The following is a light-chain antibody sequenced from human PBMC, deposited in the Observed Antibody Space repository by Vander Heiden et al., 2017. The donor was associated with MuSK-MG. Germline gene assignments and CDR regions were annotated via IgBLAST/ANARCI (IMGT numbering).Light chain of an antibody. Sequence: DIQMTQSPSTLSASVGDRVTITCRASQSISSWLAWYQQKPEKAPKLLIYKASSLESGVPSRFSGSGSGTEFTLNISSLQPDDFATYYCQQDNSYSGTFGQGTKLEIK. CDR2: KAS. J-gene: IGKJ2*01. V-gene: IGKV1-5*03. CDR3: QQDNSYSGT. CDR1: QSISSW.